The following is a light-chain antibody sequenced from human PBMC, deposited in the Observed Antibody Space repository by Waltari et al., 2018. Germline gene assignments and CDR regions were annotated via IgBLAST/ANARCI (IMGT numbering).Light chain of an antibody. Sequence: QSALTQPRPVSGSPGQSVTISCTATSRYIGTYNYVPWYQHHPGQAPKPVIYAVTKRPSGVPDHFSGSKSGNTASLTISGLQAEDEADYYCCSFAGSQTVIFGGGTRLTVL. V-gene: IGLV2-11*01. CDR3: CSFAGSQTVI. CDR1: SRYIGTYNY. J-gene: IGLJ2*01. CDR2: AVT.